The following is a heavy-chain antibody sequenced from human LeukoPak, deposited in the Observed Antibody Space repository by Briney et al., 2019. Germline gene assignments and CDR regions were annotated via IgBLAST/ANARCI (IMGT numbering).Heavy chain of an antibody. Sequence: PGGSLRLSCAASGFTFSSYAMSWVRQAPGKGLEWVSATGGSGGSTYYADSVKGRFTISRDNSKNTLYLQMNSLRAEDTAVYYCAKDRMATTAYYFDYWGQGTLVTVSS. CDR2: TGGSGGST. J-gene: IGHJ4*02. CDR3: AKDRMATTAYYFDY. CDR1: GFTFSSYA. V-gene: IGHV3-23*01. D-gene: IGHD5-24*01.